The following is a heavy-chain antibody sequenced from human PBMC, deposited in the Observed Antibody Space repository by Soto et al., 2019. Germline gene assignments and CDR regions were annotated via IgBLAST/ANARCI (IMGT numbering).Heavy chain of an antibody. D-gene: IGHD6-6*01. CDR3: AKLQSSSSVYYYYGMDV. CDR2: ISYDGSNK. CDR1: GFTFSSYG. V-gene: IGHV3-30*18. Sequence: QVQLVESGGGVVQPGRSLRLSCAASGFTFSSYGMHWVRQAPGKGLEWVAVISYDGSNKYYADSVKGRFTISRDNSKNTLYLQMNSLRAEDTAVYYCAKLQSSSSVYYYYGMDVWGQGTTVTVSS. J-gene: IGHJ6*02.